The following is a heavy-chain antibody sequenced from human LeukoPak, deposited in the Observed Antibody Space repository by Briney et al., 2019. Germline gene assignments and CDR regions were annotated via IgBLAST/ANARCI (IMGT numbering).Heavy chain of an antibody. CDR2: INCNGGST. V-gene: IGHV3-20*04. J-gene: IGHJ4*02. CDR3: ARVQLDAPGGWYYFDY. CDR1: GFTFDDYG. Sequence: PGVSMRLSCAASGFTFDDYGMIWVRQAPGNGLQWFSGINCNGGSTGYADSVKGRFTISRDNAKTSLDLQMNSLRAEDTALSYCARVQLDAPGGWYYFDYWGQGTLVTVSS. D-gene: IGHD6-19*01.